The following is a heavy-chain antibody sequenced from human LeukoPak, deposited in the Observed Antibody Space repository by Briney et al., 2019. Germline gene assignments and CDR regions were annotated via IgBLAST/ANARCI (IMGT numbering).Heavy chain of an antibody. CDR3: ARDSRGWFDP. CDR1: GYTFTIYY. J-gene: IGHJ5*02. CDR2: INPSGGST. V-gene: IGHV1-46*01. Sequence: ASVTVSFKASGYTFTIYYMHWVRQAPGQGLEWMGIINPSGGSTSYAQKFQGRATMTRDTSTSTVYMELSSLRSEDTAVYYCARDSRGWFDPWGQGTLVTVSS.